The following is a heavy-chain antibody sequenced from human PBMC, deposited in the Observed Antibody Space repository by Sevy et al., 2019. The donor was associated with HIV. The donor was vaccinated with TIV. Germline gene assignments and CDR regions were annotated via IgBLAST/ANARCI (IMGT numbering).Heavy chain of an antibody. V-gene: IGHV1-46*03. CDR3: VRDRRGYYSDNSGYYFDY. CDR1: GFTFTKYH. CDR2: INCSGGST. D-gene: IGHD3-22*01. Sequence: ASVKVSRKTSGFTFTKYHIHWVRQAPGQGLEWMGIINCSGGSTTYAQKFQDRVTMTRDTSTTTVYMDVSSLRSEDTAMYYCVRDRRGYYSDNSGYYFDYWGQGTLVTVSS. J-gene: IGHJ4*02.